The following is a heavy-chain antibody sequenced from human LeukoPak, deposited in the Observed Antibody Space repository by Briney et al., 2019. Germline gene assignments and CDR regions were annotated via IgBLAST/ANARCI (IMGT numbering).Heavy chain of an antibody. V-gene: IGHV3-20*04. CDR2: INWNGGST. D-gene: IGHD2-2*01. J-gene: IGHJ3*02. CDR3: ARTPTSCYVCSDAFDI. Sequence: GGSLRLSCAASGFTFSSYAMSWVRQAPGKGLEWVSGINWNGGSTGYADSVKGRFTISRDNAKNSLYLQMNSLRAEDTALYYCARTPTSCYVCSDAFDIWGQGTMVTVSS. CDR1: GFTFSSYA.